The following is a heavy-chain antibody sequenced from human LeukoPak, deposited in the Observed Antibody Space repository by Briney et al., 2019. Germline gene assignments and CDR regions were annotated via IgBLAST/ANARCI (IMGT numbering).Heavy chain of an antibody. Sequence: PGGSLRLSCAASGFTFDDYGMSWVRQAPGKGLEWVSSISTSSSYIHYADSVKGRFTISRDNAKNSLYLQMNSLRAEDTAVYYCARGPSGYHNTGGQGTLVTVSS. CDR3: ARGPSGYHNT. CDR2: ISTSSSYI. D-gene: IGHD5-12*01. J-gene: IGHJ4*02. V-gene: IGHV3-21*01. CDR1: GFTFDDYG.